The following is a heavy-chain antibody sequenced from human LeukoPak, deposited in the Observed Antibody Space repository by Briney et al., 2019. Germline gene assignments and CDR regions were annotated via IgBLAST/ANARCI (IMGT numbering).Heavy chain of an antibody. CDR3: ARDRGLVVVAATDY. CDR1: GYTFSSYS. Sequence: GGSLRLSCAASGYTFSSYSMNWVRQAPGKGLEWVSSISSSSSYIYYADSVKGRFTISRDNAKNSLYLQMNSLRAEDTAVYYCARDRGLVVVAATDYWGQGTLVTVSS. V-gene: IGHV3-21*01. CDR2: ISSSSSYI. D-gene: IGHD2-15*01. J-gene: IGHJ4*02.